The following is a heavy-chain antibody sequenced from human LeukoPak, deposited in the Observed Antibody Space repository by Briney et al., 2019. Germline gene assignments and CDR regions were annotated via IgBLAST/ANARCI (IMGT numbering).Heavy chain of an antibody. CDR2: IYYSGST. CDR1: GGSISSYY. CDR3: ARGRYYYDSSGYMDYYYYMDV. D-gene: IGHD3-22*01. J-gene: IGHJ6*03. Sequence: SETLSLTCTVSGGSISSYYWNWIRQPPGKGLEWIGYIYYSGSTNYNPSLKSRVTISVDTSKNQFSLKLSSVTAADTAVYYCARGRYYYDSSGYMDYYYYMDVWGKGTTVTVSS. V-gene: IGHV4-59*12.